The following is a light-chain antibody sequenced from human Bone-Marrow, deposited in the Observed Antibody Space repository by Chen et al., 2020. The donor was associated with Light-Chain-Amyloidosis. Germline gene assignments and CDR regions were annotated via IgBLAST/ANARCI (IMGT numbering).Light chain of an antibody. CDR2: EVN. Sequence: QSALTQPASVSGSPGPAITISCTGTSSDGGNYNLVSWYQHHPGKAPTLMISEVNNRPSGVSNRFSGSKSGNTASLTISGLQAEDEADYYCSSYAGSTIFFVFGTGTKVTVL. J-gene: IGLJ1*01. CDR1: SSDGGNYNL. CDR3: SSYAGSTIFFV. V-gene: IGLV2-23*02.